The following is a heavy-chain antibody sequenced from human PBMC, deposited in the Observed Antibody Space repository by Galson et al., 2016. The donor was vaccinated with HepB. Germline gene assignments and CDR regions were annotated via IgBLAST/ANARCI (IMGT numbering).Heavy chain of an antibody. V-gene: IGHV3-64D*06. D-gene: IGHD6-13*01. Sequence: SLRLSCAASGFSFSSYPMHWVRQAPGKGLEYVSGITTNGDDTKYADSVKGRFTIFRDNSKNTLYLQMRSLRAEDTAVYYCVKSNLAAPGGFYGMDVWGQGTTATVSS. CDR3: VKSNLAAPGGFYGMDV. J-gene: IGHJ6*02. CDR2: ITTNGDDT. CDR1: GFSFSSYP.